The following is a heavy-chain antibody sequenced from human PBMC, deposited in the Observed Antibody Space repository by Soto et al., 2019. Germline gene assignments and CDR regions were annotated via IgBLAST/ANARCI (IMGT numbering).Heavy chain of an antibody. CDR2: ISWNSGSI. J-gene: IGHJ4*02. V-gene: IGHV3-9*01. D-gene: IGHD4-17*01. Sequence: GGSLRLSCAASGFTFGDYAMHWVRQAPGKGLEWVSCISWNSGSIAYADSVKGRFTISRDNAKNSLYLQMNSLTADDTALYYCAKDFRTVITGIDFWGQGTLVTVSS. CDR3: AKDFRTVITGIDF. CDR1: GFTFGDYA.